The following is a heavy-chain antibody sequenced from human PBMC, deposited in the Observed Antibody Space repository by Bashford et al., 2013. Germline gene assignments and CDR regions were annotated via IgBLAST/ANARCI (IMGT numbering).Heavy chain of an antibody. CDR3: ARGGIPVADGFVY. V-gene: IGHV1-69*13. CDR2: RIPVFGAA. Sequence: SVKVSCKVYGGTFHSYVISWVRQAPGQGLEWMGGRIPVFGAADYAQKFQGRVTFTADESTSTAYMELSSLRSDDTAVYYCARGGIPVADGFVYWGQGTLVTVSS. J-gene: IGHJ4*02. D-gene: IGHD6-19*01. CDR1: GGTFHSYV.